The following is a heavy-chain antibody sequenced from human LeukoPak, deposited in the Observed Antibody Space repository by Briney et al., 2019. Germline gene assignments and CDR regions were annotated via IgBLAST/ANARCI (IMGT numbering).Heavy chain of an antibody. J-gene: IGHJ6*02. CDR2: IYSGGST. CDR1: GLTFSSYA. V-gene: IGHV3-66*04. CDR3: ARLAWFGEFTYYYYGMDA. Sequence: PGGSLRLSCAASGLTFSSYAMSWVRQAPGKGLEWVSVIYSGGSTYYADSVKSRFTISRDNSKNTLYLQMNSLRAENTAVYYCARLAWFGEFTYYYYGMDAWGQGTTVTVSS. D-gene: IGHD3-10*01.